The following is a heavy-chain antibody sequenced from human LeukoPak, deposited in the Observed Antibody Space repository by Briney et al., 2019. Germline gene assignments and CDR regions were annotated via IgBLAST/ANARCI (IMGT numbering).Heavy chain of an antibody. J-gene: IGHJ4*02. CDR2: INHGGST. CDR1: GGSFSGYY. V-gene: IGHV4-34*01. Sequence: SETLSLTCAVYGGSFSGYYWSWIRQPPGKGLERIGEINHGGSTNYNPSLKSRVTISVDTSKNQFSLKLSSVTAADTAVYYCARVDYDFWSGYYRRPQFDYWGQGTLVTVSS. D-gene: IGHD3-3*01. CDR3: ARVDYDFWSGYYRRPQFDY.